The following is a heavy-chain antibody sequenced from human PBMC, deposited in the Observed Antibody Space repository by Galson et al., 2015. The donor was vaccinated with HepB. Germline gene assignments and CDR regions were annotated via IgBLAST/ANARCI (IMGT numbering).Heavy chain of an antibody. CDR1: GGSISSGGYY. D-gene: IGHD6-13*01. CDR3: ARGAGANDAFDI. Sequence: SLTCTVSGGSISSGGYYWSWIRQHPGKGLEWIGYIYYSGSTYYNPSLKSRVTISVDTSKNQFSLKLSSVTAADTAVYYCARGAGANDAFDIWGQGTMVTVSS. CDR2: IYYSGST. J-gene: IGHJ3*02. V-gene: IGHV4-31*03.